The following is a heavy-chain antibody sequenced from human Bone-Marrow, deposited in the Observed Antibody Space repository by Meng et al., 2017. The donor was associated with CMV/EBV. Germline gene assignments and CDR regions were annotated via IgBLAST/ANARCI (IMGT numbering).Heavy chain of an antibody. CDR2: INHSGST. J-gene: IGHJ6*02. D-gene: IGHD3-3*01. V-gene: IGHV4-34*01. Sequence: GSLRLSCAVYGGSFSGYYWSWIRQPPGKGLEWIGEINHSGSTNYNPSLKSRVTISVDTSKNQFSLKLSSVTAADTAVYYCARDQYYDFWSGYPDSDYYGMDVWGQGTTVTVSS. CDR1: GGSFSGYY. CDR3: ARDQYYDFWSGYPDSDYYGMDV.